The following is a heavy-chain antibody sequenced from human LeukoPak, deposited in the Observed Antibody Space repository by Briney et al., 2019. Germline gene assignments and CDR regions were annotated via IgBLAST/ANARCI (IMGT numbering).Heavy chain of an antibody. CDR2: INPSGGST. V-gene: IGHV1-46*01. D-gene: IGHD1-1*01. J-gene: IGHJ5*02. Sequence: ASVTVSCKASGYTFTSYYMHWVRQAPGQGLEWMGIINPSGGSTSYAQKFQGRVTMTRDTSTSTVYMELSSLRSEDTAVYYCAGSVSWNDDWFDPWGQGPVDTVSS. CDR1: GYTFTSYY. CDR3: AGSVSWNDDWFDP.